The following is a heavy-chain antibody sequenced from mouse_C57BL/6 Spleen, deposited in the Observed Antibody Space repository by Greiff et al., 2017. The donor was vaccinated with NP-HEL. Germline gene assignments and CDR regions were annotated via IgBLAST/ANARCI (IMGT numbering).Heavy chain of an antibody. V-gene: IGHV1-82*01. CDR1: GYAFSSSW. CDR3: ASDYGSSYAMDY. J-gene: IGHJ4*01. CDR2: IYPGDGDT. Sequence: VQLVESGPELVKPGASVKISCKASGYAFSSSWMNWVKQRPGKGLEWIGRIYPGDGDTNYNGKFKGKATLTADKSSSTAYMQLSSLTSEDSAVYFCASDYGSSYAMDYWGQGTSVTVSS. D-gene: IGHD1-1*01.